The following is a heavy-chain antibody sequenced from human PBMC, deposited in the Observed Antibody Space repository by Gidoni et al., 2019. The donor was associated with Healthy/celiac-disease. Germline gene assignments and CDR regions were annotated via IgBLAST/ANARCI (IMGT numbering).Heavy chain of an antibody. CDR3: ARHYSYDSSGYYHYYYYGMDV. CDR1: GLTCRDYY. D-gene: IGHD3-22*01. V-gene: IGHV3-11*01. Sequence: QVQLVESGGGVVKPGGSLRLSCAAPGLTCRDYYMSWIRQAPGKGLEWVSYISSSGSTIYYADSVKGRFTISRDNAKNSLYLQMNSLRAEDTAVYYCARHYSYDSSGYYHYYYYGMDVWGQGTTVTVSS. CDR2: ISSSGSTI. J-gene: IGHJ6*02.